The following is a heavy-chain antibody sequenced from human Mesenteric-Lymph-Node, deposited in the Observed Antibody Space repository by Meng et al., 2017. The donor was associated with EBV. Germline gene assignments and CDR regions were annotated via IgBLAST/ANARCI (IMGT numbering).Heavy chain of an antibody. CDR1: GGSFSGYY. CDR3: ARGGGIVGATFRY. J-gene: IGHJ4*02. Sequence: QVQLQQWGAGLLKPSETLFLTCAVYGGSFSGYYWHWIRQPPGKGLEWIGEINHSGSTNYNPSLKSRVTISVDTSKNQFSLKLTSVTAADTAVYYCARGGGIVGATFRYWGPGTLVTVSA. D-gene: IGHD1-26*01. CDR2: INHSGST. V-gene: IGHV4-34*01.